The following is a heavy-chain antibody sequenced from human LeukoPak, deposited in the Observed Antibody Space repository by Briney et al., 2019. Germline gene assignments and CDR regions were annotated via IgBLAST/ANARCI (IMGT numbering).Heavy chain of an antibody. D-gene: IGHD6-19*01. J-gene: IGHJ4*02. V-gene: IGHV1-46*01. CDR2: INPSGGGT. CDR1: GYTFTNYY. Sequence: ASVKVSCKASGYTFTNYYIHWVRQAPGQGLEWMGTINPSGGGTTYAQKFQGRFTMTIDTSTSTVYMVLSSLRSADAALYYCARETDIAVAANYFDYWGQGTLVTVSS. CDR3: ARETDIAVAANYFDY.